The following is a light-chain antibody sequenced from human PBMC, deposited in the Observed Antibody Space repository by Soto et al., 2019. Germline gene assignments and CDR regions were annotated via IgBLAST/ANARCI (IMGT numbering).Light chain of an antibody. Sequence: SYELTQPPSVSVAPGQTARITCGGNNIGSKSVHWYQQKPGQAPVLVVYDDSDRPSGIPERFSGSILGDKAALTITGAQADDDSYYYCLLYLGGGIWVFGGGTKLTVL. CDR2: DDS. V-gene: IGLV3-21*02. J-gene: IGLJ3*02. CDR3: LLYLGGGIWV. CDR1: NIGSKS.